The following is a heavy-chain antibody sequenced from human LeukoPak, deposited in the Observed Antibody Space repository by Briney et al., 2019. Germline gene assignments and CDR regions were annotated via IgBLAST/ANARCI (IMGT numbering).Heavy chain of an antibody. CDR2: IYSSGSV. J-gene: IGHJ3*02. CDR3: ARTLMPSIHEAFHI. D-gene: IGHD2-2*01. Sequence: SETLSDPCTVSGGSITSGGYSWNWIRQPAGKGLEWIGRIYSSGSVNYNPSLKSRVTFSVDTSKNHFSLNLTSVTAADTAIYYCARTLMPSIHEAFHIWGQGTMVTVSS. CDR1: GGSITSGGYS. V-gene: IGHV4-61*02.